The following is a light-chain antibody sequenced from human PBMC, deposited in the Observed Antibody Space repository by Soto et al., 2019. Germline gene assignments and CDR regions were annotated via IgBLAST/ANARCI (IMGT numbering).Light chain of an antibody. CDR3: QQRNVWPPVT. CDR2: GAF. J-gene: IGKJ5*01. CDR1: PSVTNF. Sequence: EFVLRQSPGTLSLSPGERATLSCRASPSVTNFLAWYQQKPGQAPRLLIYGAFNRATGIPARFSGSGSGTDFTLTISSLEPEDSAVYYCQQRNVWPPVTFGQGTRLEIK. V-gene: IGKV3-11*01.